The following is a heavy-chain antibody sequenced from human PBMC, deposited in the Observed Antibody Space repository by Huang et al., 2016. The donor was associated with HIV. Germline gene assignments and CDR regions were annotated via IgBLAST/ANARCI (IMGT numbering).Heavy chain of an antibody. V-gene: IGHV1-18*01. CDR2: ISVYNGNT. CDR1: GYTFSSFG. J-gene: IGHJ6*03. Sequence: QVQLVQSGAEVKKPGASVKVSCKASGYTFSSFGISWVRQAPGQGREWGGGISVYNGNTKFAQKFQGRLTMTTDTSTSTAYMELRSLRSDDTAVYYCARGGGIQLWLLGYYYMDVWGNGTTVTVSS. CDR3: ARGGGIQLWLLGYYYMDV. D-gene: IGHD5-18*01.